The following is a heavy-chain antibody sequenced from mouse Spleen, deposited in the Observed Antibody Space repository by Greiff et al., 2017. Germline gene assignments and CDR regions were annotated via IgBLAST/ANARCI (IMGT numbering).Heavy chain of an antibody. CDR2: IWSDGST. Sequence: VKLQESGPGLVAPSQSLSITCTVSGFSLTSYGVHWVRQPPGKGLEWLVVIWSDGSTTYNSALKSRLSISKDNSKSQVFLKMNSLQTDDTAMYYCARQTPFDGYYAMDYWGQGTSVTVSS. CDR1: GFSLTSYG. J-gene: IGHJ4*01. D-gene: IGHD2-3*01. V-gene: IGHV2-6-1*01. CDR3: ARQTPFDGYYAMDY.